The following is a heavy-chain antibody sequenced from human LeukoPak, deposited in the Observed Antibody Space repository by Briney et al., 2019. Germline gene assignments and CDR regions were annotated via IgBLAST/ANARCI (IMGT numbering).Heavy chain of an antibody. Sequence: SKTLSLTCTVSGGSISSSSYYWGWIRQPPGKGLEWIGSIYYSGSTYYNPSLKSRVTISVDTSKNQFSLKLSSVTAADTAVYYCECGSYYRRSRCAFDIWGPGTMVTVSS. CDR3: ECGSYYRRSRCAFDI. CDR2: IYYSGST. V-gene: IGHV4-39*01. CDR1: GGSISSSSYY. D-gene: IGHD1-26*01. J-gene: IGHJ3*02.